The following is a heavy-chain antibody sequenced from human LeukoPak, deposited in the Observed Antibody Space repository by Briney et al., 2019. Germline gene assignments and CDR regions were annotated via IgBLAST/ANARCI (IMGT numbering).Heavy chain of an antibody. J-gene: IGHJ4*02. Sequence: SETLSLTCTVSGGSISSYYWSWIRQLPGKGLEWIGYIYYSGSTNYNPSLKSRVTISVDTSKNQFSLKLSSVTAADTAVYYCARRYDSSGYYNQGVFDYWGQGTLVTVSS. CDR1: GGSISSYY. V-gene: IGHV4-59*08. D-gene: IGHD3-22*01. CDR2: IYYSGST. CDR3: ARRYDSSGYYNQGVFDY.